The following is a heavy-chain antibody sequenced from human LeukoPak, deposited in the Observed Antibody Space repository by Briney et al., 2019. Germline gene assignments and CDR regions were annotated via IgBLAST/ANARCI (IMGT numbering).Heavy chain of an antibody. CDR1: GFTFSSYA. V-gene: IGHV3-23*01. D-gene: IGHD2-15*01. CDR2: ISGSGGST. J-gene: IGHJ6*02. Sequence: GGSLRPSCAASGFTFSSYAMSWVRQAPGKGLEWVSVISGSGGSTYYADSVKGRFTISRDNSKNTLYLQMNSLRAEDTAVYYCAMRYCSGGSCFLPYYYGMDVWGQGTTVTVSS. CDR3: AMRYCSGGSCFLPYYYGMDV.